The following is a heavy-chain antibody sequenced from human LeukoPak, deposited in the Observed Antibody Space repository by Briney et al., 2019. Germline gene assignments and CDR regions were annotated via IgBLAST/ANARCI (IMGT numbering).Heavy chain of an antibody. D-gene: IGHD6-19*01. CDR1: GFSFSNSG. J-gene: IGHJ4*02. V-gene: IGHV3-30*18. CDR3: AKDSGSSGWSAGLDY. Sequence: PGRSLRLSCAASGFSFSNSGMHWVRQAPGKGLEWVAVISYDGSNKYYADSVKGRFTISRDNSKNTLYLQMNSLRAEDTAVYYCAKDSGSSGWSAGLDYWGQGTLVTVSS. CDR2: ISYDGSNK.